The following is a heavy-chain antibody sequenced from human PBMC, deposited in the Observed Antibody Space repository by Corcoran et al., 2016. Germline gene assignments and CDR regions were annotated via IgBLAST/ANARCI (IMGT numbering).Heavy chain of an antibody. V-gene: IGHV2-5*01. D-gene: IGHD6-19*01. J-gene: IGHJ4*02. CDR1: GFSLSTSGVG. CDR2: IYWNDDK. Sequence: QITLKESGPTLVKPTQTLTLTCTFTGFSLSTSGVGVGWIRQPPGKALEWLALIYWNDDKRYSPSLKSRITITKGTSKNQVVLTMTNMDPVDTATYYCVHRWQQWVTFDYWGQGTLVTVSS. CDR3: VHRWQQWVTFDY.